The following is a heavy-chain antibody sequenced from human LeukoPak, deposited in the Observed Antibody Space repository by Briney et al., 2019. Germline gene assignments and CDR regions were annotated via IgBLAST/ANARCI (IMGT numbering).Heavy chain of an antibody. D-gene: IGHD5-12*01. V-gene: IGHV3-15*01. J-gene: IGHJ3*02. Sequence: KTGGSLRLSCAASGFTFSNAWMSWVRQVAGKGLEWVGRIKSKIDGGTTDYAAPVKGRFTISRDDSKNTLYMQMNSLETEDTAVYYCTTGESGVVTTIRIEPDAFDIWGQGTMVTVSS. CDR2: IKSKIDGGTT. CDR3: TTGESGVVTTIRIEPDAFDI. CDR1: GFTFSNAW.